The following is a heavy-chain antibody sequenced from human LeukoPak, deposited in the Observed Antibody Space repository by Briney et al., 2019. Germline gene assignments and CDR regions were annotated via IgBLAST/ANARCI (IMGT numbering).Heavy chain of an antibody. CDR3: AKDRKWSYYGFDY. CDR2: ISHDGSNK. J-gene: IGHJ4*02. D-gene: IGHD3-10*01. V-gene: IGHV3-30*18. Sequence: GRSLRLSCAASEFTFNNHDMHWVRQAPGKGLEWVALISHDGSNKYYADSAKGRFTISRDNSKNTLYLEMNSLRVEDTAVYYCAKDRKWSYYGFDYWGQGTLVTVSS. CDR1: EFTFNNHD.